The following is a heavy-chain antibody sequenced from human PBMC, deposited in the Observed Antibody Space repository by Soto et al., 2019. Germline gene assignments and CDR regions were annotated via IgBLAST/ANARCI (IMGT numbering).Heavy chain of an antibody. Sequence: APGKVSWKASGNTFTRFDINWGGQATGQGLEWMGWMNPNSGNTGYAQKFQGRVTMTRNTSISTAYMELSSLRSEDTAVYYCARAWVDDAFDIWGQGTMVTVSS. CDR3: ARAWVDDAFDI. D-gene: IGHD1-26*01. CDR2: MNPNSGNT. V-gene: IGHV1-8*01. CDR1: GNTFTRFD. J-gene: IGHJ3*02.